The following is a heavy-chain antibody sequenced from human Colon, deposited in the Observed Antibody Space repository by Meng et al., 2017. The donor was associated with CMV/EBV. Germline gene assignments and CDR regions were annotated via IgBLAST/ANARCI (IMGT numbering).Heavy chain of an antibody. V-gene: IGHV3-11*04. CDR3: ARDRKRCTSTSCYGYYYGMDV. J-gene: IGHJ6*02. Sequence: GGSLRLSCAASGFTFTDYYMTWIRQAPGKGLEWLAHISSTGATICYAESVQGRFTISRDDARHSLYLQMSSLRADDTAVYYCARDRKRCTSTSCYGYYYGMDVWGQGATVTVSS. D-gene: IGHD2-2*01. CDR2: ISSTGATI. CDR1: GFTFTDYY.